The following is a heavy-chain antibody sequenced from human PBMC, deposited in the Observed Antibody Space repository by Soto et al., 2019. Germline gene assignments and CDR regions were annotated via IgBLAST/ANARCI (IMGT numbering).Heavy chain of an antibody. D-gene: IGHD3-10*01. CDR3: ARIYGSGSYYMVLYYYGMDV. J-gene: IGHJ6*02. CDR2: IGGSGDDT. Sequence: GGSLRLSCAASGFTFSSCAMSWVRQAPGKGLEWVSGIGGSGDDTEYTDSVKGRFTISRDNAKNSLYLQMNSLRAEDTALYYCARIYGSGSYYMVLYYYGMDVWGQGTTVTVSS. V-gene: IGHV3-23*01. CDR1: GFTFSSCA.